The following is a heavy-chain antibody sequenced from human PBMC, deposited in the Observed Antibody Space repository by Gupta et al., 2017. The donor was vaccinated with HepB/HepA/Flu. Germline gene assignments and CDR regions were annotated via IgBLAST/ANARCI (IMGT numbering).Heavy chain of an antibody. CDR2: INAGNGNT. Sequence: QVQLVQSGPEVKNPGASVKVSCKASGYTFTNYAIHWVRQAPGHGLDWMGWINAGNGNTRYSKKCQGRVTITRETSESTAYMELTSLTSEETAVDYCARVGGTNCGVVIDWFDPGGQGTMVTVSS. CDR1: GYTFTNYA. V-gene: IGHV1-3*01. J-gene: IGHJ5*02. D-gene: IGHD3-3*01. CDR3: ARVGGTNCGVVIDWFDP.